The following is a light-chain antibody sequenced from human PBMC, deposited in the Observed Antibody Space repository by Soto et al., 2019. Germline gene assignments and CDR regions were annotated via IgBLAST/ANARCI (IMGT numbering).Light chain of an antibody. CDR3: QRYGSSPSLT. CDR2: GAS. Sequence: EIVLTQSPGTLSLSPGERATLSCRASQSVSSSYLSWYQQKPGQAPRLLIYGASSRATVIPDRFSGSGSGTDFTLTISRLEPEDFAVYYWQRYGSSPSLTFRGGTKVEIK. CDR1: QSVSSSY. V-gene: IGKV3-20*01. J-gene: IGKJ4*01.